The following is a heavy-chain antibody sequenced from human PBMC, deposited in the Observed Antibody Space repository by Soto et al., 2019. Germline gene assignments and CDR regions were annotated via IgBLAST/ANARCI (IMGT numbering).Heavy chain of an antibody. J-gene: IGHJ4*02. CDR1: GGSVSSGSYY. V-gene: IGHV4-61*01. CDR3: ASSGGRPYYYDSSGYYYAPIDFEY. CDR2: IYYSGST. D-gene: IGHD3-22*01. Sequence: SETLSLTCTVSGGSVSSGSYYWSWIRQPPGKGLEWIGYIYYSGSTNYNPSLKSRVTISVDTSKNQFSLKLSSVTAADTAVYYCASSGGRPYYYDSSGYYYAPIDFEYWGQGTLVTVSS.